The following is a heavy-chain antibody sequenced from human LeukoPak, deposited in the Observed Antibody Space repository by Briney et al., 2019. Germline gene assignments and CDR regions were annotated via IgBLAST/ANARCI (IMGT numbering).Heavy chain of an antibody. D-gene: IGHD2-2*01. CDR3: ARGGRGVPVARRFDPGNWFDL. CDR1: GGSLSAFY. J-gene: IGHJ5*02. CDR2: INHRGSI. Sequence: PSETLSLTCAVSGGSLSAFYWTWIRQPPGKGLEWIGEINHRGSINYNPSLKSRVTMSVDTSKNQFSLRLSSVTAADTAVYYCARGGRGVPVARRFDPGNWFDLWGQGTLITVSS. V-gene: IGHV4-34*01.